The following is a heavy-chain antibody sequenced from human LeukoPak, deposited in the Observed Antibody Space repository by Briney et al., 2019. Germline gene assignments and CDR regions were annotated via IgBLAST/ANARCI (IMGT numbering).Heavy chain of an antibody. V-gene: IGHV3-74*01. CDR2: INPDGSGT. CDR1: GFTFSTYW. CDR3: AKEPIAAADKEYFQH. J-gene: IGHJ1*01. D-gene: IGHD6-13*01. Sequence: GGSLRLSCAASGFTFSTYWMHWVRQGPGKGLVWVSRINPDGSGTSHADSVKGRFTISRDNSKNTLYLQMNSLRAEDTAVYYCAKEPIAAADKEYFQHWGQGTLVTVSS.